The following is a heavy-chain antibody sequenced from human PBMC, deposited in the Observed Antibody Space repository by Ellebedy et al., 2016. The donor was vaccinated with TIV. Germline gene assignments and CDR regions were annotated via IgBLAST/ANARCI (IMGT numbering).Heavy chain of an antibody. J-gene: IGHJ6*02. D-gene: IGHD2-2*01. Sequence: AASVKVSCKASGGTFSSFAISWLRQARGQGLEWMGVIIPIFGIPNYAQKFQGRVPITADASTTTAYMELTGLRSDDTAVYYCTSARYCSSPTCPNAYGMDVWGQGTTVTVSS. V-gene: IGHV1-69*13. CDR1: GGTFSSFA. CDR3: TSARYCSSPTCPNAYGMDV. CDR2: IIPIFGIP.